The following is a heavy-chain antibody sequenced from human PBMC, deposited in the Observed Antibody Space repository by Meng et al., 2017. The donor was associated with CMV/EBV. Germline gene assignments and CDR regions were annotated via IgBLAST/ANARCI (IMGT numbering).Heavy chain of an antibody. D-gene: IGHD2-2*02. CDR2: ISSSSSYI. J-gene: IGHJ4*02. CDR1: GFTFSSYS. V-gene: IGHV3-21*01. CDR3: ARLYLPLGFDY. Sequence: GESLKISCAASGFTFSSYSMNWVRQAPGKGLEWVSSISSSSSYIYYADSVKGRFTISRDNAKNSLYLQMNSLRAEDTAVYYCARLYLPLGFDYWGQGTLVTSPQ.